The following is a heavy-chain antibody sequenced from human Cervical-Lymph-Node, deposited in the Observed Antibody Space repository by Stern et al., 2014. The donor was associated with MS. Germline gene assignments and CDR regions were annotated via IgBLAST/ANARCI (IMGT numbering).Heavy chain of an antibody. D-gene: IGHD3-10*01. CDR3: ARVGYYGSGSYYANY. CDR1: GGTFSSYA. J-gene: IGHJ4*02. V-gene: IGHV1-69*01. CDR2: IYPIFGTA. Sequence: QVQLVQSGAEVKKPGSSVKVSCKASGGTFSSYAISWVRQAPGQGLEWMGGIYPIFGTANYAQKFQGRVTITADESTSTAYMELSSLRSEDTAVYYCARVGYYGSGSYYANYWGQGTLVTVSS.